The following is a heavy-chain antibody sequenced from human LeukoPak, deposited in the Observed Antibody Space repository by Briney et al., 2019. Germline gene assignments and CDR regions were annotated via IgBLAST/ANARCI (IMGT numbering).Heavy chain of an antibody. CDR2: IYYSGGT. J-gene: IGHJ2*01. V-gene: IGHV4-59*01. Sequence: PSETLSLTCTVSGGSIGSYYWSWIRQPPGKGLEWIGYIYYSGGTNYNPSLKSRVTISVDTSKNQFSLKLSSVTAADTAVYYCARVGPRGAVAGRGPDWYFDLWGRGTLVTVSS. D-gene: IGHD6-19*01. CDR1: GGSIGSYY. CDR3: ARVGPRGAVAGRGPDWYFDL.